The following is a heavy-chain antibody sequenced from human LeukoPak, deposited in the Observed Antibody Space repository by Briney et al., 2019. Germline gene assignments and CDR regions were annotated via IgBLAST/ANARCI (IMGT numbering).Heavy chain of an antibody. Sequence: SETLSLTCAVYGGSFSGYYWSWIRQPPGKGLEWSGEINHSGSTNYNPSLKSRVTISVDTSKNQFSLKLSSVTAADTAVYYCASLRYFDWLYSGHWFGPWGQGTLVTVSS. CDR3: ASLRYFDWLYSGHWFGP. V-gene: IGHV4-34*01. CDR1: GGSFSGYY. D-gene: IGHD3-9*01. J-gene: IGHJ5*02. CDR2: INHSGST.